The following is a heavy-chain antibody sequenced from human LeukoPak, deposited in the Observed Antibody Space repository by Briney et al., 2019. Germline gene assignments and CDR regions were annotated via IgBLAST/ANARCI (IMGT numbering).Heavy chain of an antibody. CDR2: ISSCSSYI. V-gene: IGHV3-21*01. CDR3: ARVGTGVY. D-gene: IGHD3-10*01. Sequence: PGGSLRLSCAASGFTFSSYSMNWVRQAPGKGLEWVSSISSCSSYIYYADSVKGRFTISRDNAKNSLYLQMNSLRAEDTAVYYCARVGTGVYWGQGTLVTVSS. CDR1: GFTFSSYS. J-gene: IGHJ4*02.